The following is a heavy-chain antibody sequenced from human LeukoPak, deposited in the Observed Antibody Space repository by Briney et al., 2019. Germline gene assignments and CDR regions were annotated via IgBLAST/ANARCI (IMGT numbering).Heavy chain of an antibody. CDR3: ARPCSSTSCSPWAFDI. CDR2: IYPGDSDT. Sequence: GESLKTYCKGSGYSFTSYWIGWVRQMPGKGLEWMGIIYPGDSDTRYSPSFQGQDTISAAKSISTAYLQWSSLKASDTAMYYCARPCSSTSCSPWAFDIWGQGTMVTVSS. D-gene: IGHD2-2*01. V-gene: IGHV5-51*01. CDR1: GYSFTSYW. J-gene: IGHJ3*02.